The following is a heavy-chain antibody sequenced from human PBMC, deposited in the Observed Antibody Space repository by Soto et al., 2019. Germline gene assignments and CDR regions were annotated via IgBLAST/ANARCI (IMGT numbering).Heavy chain of an antibody. J-gene: IGHJ6*03. D-gene: IGHD3-3*01. Sequence: SETLSLTCTVSGGSISSGGYDRSWIRQHPGKGLEWIGYIYYSGSTYYNPSLKSRVTISVDTSKNQFSLKLSSVTAADTAVYYCARGDYGFWSGYHPNYMDVWGKGTTVTVSS. V-gene: IGHV4-31*03. CDR2: IYYSGST. CDR1: GGSISSGGYD. CDR3: ARGDYGFWSGYHPNYMDV.